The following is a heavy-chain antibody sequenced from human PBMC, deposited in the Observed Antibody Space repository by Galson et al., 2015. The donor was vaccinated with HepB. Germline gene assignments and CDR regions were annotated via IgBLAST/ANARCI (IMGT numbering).Heavy chain of an antibody. CDR1: GVTFSNFA. J-gene: IGHJ4*02. CDR3: ARPKMQYEGSLCFDF. CDR2: IIPMFGVA. D-gene: IGHD2-21*01. Sequence: SVKVSCKVSGVTFSNFAIDWVRQAPGENPEWMGGIIPMFGVANYAPKFQGRLTMTADDSTSTAYMELSSLRSEDTALYYCARPKMQYEGSLCFDFWGQGTLVTDYS. V-gene: IGHV1-69*13.